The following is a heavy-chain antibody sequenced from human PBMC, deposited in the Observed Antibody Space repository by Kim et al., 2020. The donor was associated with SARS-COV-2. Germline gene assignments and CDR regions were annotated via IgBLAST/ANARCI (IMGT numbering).Heavy chain of an antibody. V-gene: IGHV4-31*02. J-gene: IGHJ4*02. CDR3: ARESGGDFDY. D-gene: IGHD3-10*01. Sequence: TYYNPSLKSRVTVSVDTSKNQFSLKLSSVTAADTAVYYCARESGGDFDYWGQGTLVTVSS. CDR2: T.